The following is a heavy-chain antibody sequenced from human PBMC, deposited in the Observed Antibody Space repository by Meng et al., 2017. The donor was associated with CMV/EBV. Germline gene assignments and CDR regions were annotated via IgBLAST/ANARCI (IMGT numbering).Heavy chain of an antibody. CDR1: GFNFDLDT. D-gene: IGHD3-10*01. CDR2: ITSNGGST. V-gene: IGHV3-43*01. J-gene: IGHJ6*02. CDR3: AKDVRGRMSFYGVDV. Sequence: GGSLRLSCAASGFNFDLDTMHWIRQVPGKGLEWVSLITSNGGSTNYADSVKGRFTISRDNSKTSLYLQVNSLRSEDTAVYYCAKDVRGRMSFYGVDVWGRGTTVTVSS.